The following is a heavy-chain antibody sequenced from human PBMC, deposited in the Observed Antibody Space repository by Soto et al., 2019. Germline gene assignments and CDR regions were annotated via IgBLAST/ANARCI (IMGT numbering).Heavy chain of an antibody. CDR1: GGSISSSSYY. CDR3: ASEGYCTNGVCYTGRRFDY. V-gene: IGHV4-39*01. Sequence: SETLSLTCTVSGGSISSSSYYWGWIRQPPGKGLEWIGSIYYSGSTYYNPSLKSRVTISVDTSKNQFSLKLSSVTAADTAVYYCASEGYCTNGVCYTGRRFDYWGQGTLVTVSS. D-gene: IGHD2-8*01. CDR2: IYYSGST. J-gene: IGHJ4*02.